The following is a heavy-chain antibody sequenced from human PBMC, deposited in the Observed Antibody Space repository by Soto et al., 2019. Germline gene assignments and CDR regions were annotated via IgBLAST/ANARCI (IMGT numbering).Heavy chain of an antibody. CDR3: ARDGNGSGWYTRDYYYYGMDV. V-gene: IGHV1-18*01. CDR1: GYTFTSYG. Sequence: GASVKVSCKASGYTFTSYGISWVRQAPGQGLEWMGWISAYNGNTNYAQKLQGRVTMTTDTSTSTAYMELRSLRSDDTAVYYCARDGNGSGWYTRDYYYYGMDVWGQGTTVTVSS. CDR2: ISAYNGNT. D-gene: IGHD6-19*01. J-gene: IGHJ6*02.